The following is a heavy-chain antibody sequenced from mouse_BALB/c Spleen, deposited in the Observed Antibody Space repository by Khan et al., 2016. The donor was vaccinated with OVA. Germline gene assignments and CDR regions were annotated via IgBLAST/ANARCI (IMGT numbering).Heavy chain of an antibody. Sequence: VQLVESGGGLVKPGGSLKLSCAASGFTFSTYAMSWVRQTPEKRLEWVATISSDGDYTYYPDNVTGRFTISRDHAKNTLYLQMSSLRSADTAMYYCARSAYGNFAYWGQGTLVTVSA. J-gene: IGHJ3*01. D-gene: IGHD2-1*01. CDR3: ARSAYGNFAY. V-gene: IGHV5-9-3*01. CDR2: ISSDGDYT. CDR1: GFTFSTYA.